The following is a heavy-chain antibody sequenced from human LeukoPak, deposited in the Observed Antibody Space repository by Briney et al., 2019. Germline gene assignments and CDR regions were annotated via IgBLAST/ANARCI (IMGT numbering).Heavy chain of an antibody. D-gene: IGHD5-12*01. V-gene: IGHV1-18*01. J-gene: IGHJ4*02. CDR1: GYTFTNYG. CDR2: ISGSSENT. CDR3: ARVGRTKVATMAY. Sequence: GASVKVSCKASGYTFTNYGISWVRQAPGQGLEWMGWISGSSENTDSAQKFQGRVTMTTDTSTSTAYMELRNLRFDDTATYYCARVGRTKVATMAYWGQGTLVTVSS.